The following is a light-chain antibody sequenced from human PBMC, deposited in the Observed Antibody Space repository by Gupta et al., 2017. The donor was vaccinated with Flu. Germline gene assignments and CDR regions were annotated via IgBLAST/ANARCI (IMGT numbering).Light chain of an antibody. V-gene: IGLV2-14*01. Sequence: QSALTQPASVSGSPGQSITISCTGTSSDVGNYKYVSWYQQHPGKAPKLMIDEVSNRPSGVSNRFAGTKSDNTASLTTSGLQAEDEGDYYCSSYTDSSTVVFGGGTKLTVL. CDR2: EVS. J-gene: IGLJ3*02. CDR3: SSYTDSSTVV. CDR1: SSDVGNYKY.